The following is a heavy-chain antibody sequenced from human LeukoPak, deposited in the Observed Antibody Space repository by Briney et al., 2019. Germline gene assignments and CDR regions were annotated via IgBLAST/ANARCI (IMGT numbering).Heavy chain of an antibody. CDR2: ISVSGNT. Sequence: GGSLRLSCAASGFTLSSYAMSWVRQGPGKGLEWVFAISVSGNTYHADSVKGRFTISRDSSKNTLYLQMNSLRAEDAAVYYCAKAPVTTCSGAYCYPFDYWGQGTLVTVSS. CDR3: AKAPVTTCSGAYCYPFDY. J-gene: IGHJ4*02. V-gene: IGHV3-23*01. D-gene: IGHD2-15*01. CDR1: GFTLSSYA.